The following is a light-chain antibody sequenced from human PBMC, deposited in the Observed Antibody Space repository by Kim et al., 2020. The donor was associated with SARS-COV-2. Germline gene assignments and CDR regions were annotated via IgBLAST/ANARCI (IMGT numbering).Light chain of an antibody. J-gene: IGKJ5*01. Sequence: DVVMTQSPLSLPVTLGQPASISCRSSQSLVHSNGNIYLSWFQQRPGQSPRRLIYRASNRDSGVPDRFSGSGSGTDFTLKISRVEAEDVGVYYGLQGTHWPPITFGQGTRLEIK. CDR1: QSLVHSNGNIY. CDR3: LQGTHWPPIT. V-gene: IGKV2-30*02. CDR2: RAS.